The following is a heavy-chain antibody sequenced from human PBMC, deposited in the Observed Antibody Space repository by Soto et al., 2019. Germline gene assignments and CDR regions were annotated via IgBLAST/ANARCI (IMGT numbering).Heavy chain of an antibody. J-gene: IGHJ5*02. D-gene: IGHD2-21*02. CDR1: GFNFSNHW. CDR3: ARESGDWPLNWFDP. Sequence: PGGSLRVSCAASGFNFSNHWMHWGRQRPAEGLVWVSRITSDGKSKAYAESVKGRFAISRDNAKNTLYLQMNGLTAEDTAVYYCARESGDWPLNWFDPWGQGTLVTVSS. V-gene: IGHV3-74*01. CDR2: ITSDGKSK.